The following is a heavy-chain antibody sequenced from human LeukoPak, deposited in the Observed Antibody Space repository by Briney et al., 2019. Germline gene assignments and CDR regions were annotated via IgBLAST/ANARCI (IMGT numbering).Heavy chain of an antibody. D-gene: IGHD2-2*01. CDR3: AREVVVPAAILFYFDY. CDR2: ISSSSYI. CDR1: GFTFSSYS. Sequence: GGSLRLSCAASGFTFSSYSMNWVRQAPGKGLEWVSSISSSSYIYYADSVKGRFTISRDNAKNSLYLQMNSLRAEDTAVYYCAREVVVPAAILFYFDYWGQGTLVTVSS. J-gene: IGHJ4*02. V-gene: IGHV3-21*01.